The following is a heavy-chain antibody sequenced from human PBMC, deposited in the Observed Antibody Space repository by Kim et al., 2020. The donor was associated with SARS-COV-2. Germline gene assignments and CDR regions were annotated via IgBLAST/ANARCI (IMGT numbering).Heavy chain of an antibody. Sequence: GGSLRLSCAVSGFTFSSYSMNWVRQAPGKGLEWVSSISSSSSYIYYADSVKGRFTISRDNAKNSLFLQMNSLRAEDTAVYYCVPMVKVYYYYGMDVWGQGTTVTVSS. CDR2: ISSSSSYI. CDR3: VPMVKVYYYYGMDV. CDR1: GFTFSSYS. V-gene: IGHV3-21*01. D-gene: IGHD3-10*01. J-gene: IGHJ6*02.